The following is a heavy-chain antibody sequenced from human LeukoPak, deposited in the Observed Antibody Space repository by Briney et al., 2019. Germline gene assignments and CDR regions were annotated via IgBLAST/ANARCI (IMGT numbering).Heavy chain of an antibody. Sequence: SETLSLTCTVSGGSISSYYWSWIRQPPGKGLEWIGYIYYSGSTNYNPSLRSRVTISVDTSKNQFSLKLSSATAADTAVYYCAGSVEMATLFDYWGQGTLVTVSS. V-gene: IGHV4-59*01. CDR3: AGSVEMATLFDY. CDR2: IYYSGST. D-gene: IGHD5-24*01. CDR1: GGSISSYY. J-gene: IGHJ4*02.